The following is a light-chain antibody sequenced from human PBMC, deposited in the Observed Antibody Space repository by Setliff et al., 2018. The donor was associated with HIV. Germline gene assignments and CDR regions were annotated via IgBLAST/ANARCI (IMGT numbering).Light chain of an antibody. J-gene: IGLJ1*01. V-gene: IGLV2-14*03. CDR3: CSYAGSYASLYV. CDR1: SSDVGGYNY. Sequence: QSALTQPASVSGSPGQSITISCTGTSSDVGGYNYVSWYQQHPGKAPKLRIYDVSNRPSGVSNRFSGSKSGNTASLTISGLQAEDEADYYCCSYAGSYASLYVFGTGTKVTVL. CDR2: DVS.